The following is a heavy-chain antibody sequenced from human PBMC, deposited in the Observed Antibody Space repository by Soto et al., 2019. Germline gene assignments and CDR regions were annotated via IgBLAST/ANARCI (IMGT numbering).Heavy chain of an antibody. CDR3: ASTNYYDSSGYHY. D-gene: IGHD3-22*01. CDR2: IYYSGST. J-gene: IGHJ4*02. Sequence: QVQLQESGPGLVKPSETLSLTCTVSGGSISSYYWSWIRQPPGKGLEWIGYIYYSGSTNYNPSLESRVTISVDTSKNQFSLKLSSVTAADTAVYYCASTNYYDSSGYHYWGQGTLVTVSS. CDR1: GGSISSYY. V-gene: IGHV4-59*01.